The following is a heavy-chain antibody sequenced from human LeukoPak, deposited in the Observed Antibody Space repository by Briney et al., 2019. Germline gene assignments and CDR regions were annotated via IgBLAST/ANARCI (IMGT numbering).Heavy chain of an antibody. CDR3: ARLPKLYYGMDV. J-gene: IGHJ6*02. CDR2: IIPILGIA. CDR1: GGTFSSYA. Sequence: SVKVSCKASGGTFSSYAISWVRQAPGQGLEWMGRIIPILGIANYAQKFQGRVTITADKSTSTAYMELSSLRSEDTAVYYCARLPKLYYGMDVWGQGTTVTVSS. V-gene: IGHV1-69*04.